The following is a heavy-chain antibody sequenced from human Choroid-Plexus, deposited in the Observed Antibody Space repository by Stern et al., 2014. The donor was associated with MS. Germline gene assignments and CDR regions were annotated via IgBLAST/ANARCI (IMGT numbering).Heavy chain of an antibody. CDR2: VSYDGSNK. D-gene: IGHD2/OR15-2a*01. CDR1: GFTFGSCA. CDR3: AKDRQYLTYFFDH. V-gene: IGHV3-30*18. J-gene: IGHJ5*02. Sequence: VQLVESGGGVVQPGRPLRLSCVASGFTFGSCAMHWVRQAPGKGLEWGAGVSYDGSNKYYADSVKGRFTISRDNSQNTLYMQMSSLRLEDTAVYYCAKDRQYLTYFFDHWGQGSLVTVSS.